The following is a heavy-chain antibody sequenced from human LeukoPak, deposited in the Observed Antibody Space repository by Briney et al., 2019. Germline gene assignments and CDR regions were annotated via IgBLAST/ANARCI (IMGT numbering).Heavy chain of an antibody. CDR1: GFTFSSYS. D-gene: IGHD3-22*01. CDR2: ISSSSSYI. CDR3: ARDFYDSSGYYSEAFDI. J-gene: IGHJ3*02. Sequence: GGSLRLTCAASGFTFSSYSMNWVRQAPGKGLEWVSSISSSSSYIYYADSVKGRFTISRDNAKNSLYLQMNSLRAEDTAVYYCARDFYDSSGYYSEAFDIWGQGTMVTVSS. V-gene: IGHV3-21*01.